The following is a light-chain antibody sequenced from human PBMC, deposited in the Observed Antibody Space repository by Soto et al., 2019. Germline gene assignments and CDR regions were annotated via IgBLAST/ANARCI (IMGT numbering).Light chain of an antibody. CDR3: QQYNNWPLT. Sequence: EVVMTQSPDTLSVSPGDGATLSCRASQNVHSDLAWYQQKPGQAPRLVIYDTSTRATDIPVRFTGGGSGTEFKLTLSSLKSEDFAVYYCQQYNNWPLTFGGGTKVEIK. CDR2: DTS. V-gene: IGKV3-15*01. J-gene: IGKJ4*01. CDR1: QNVHSD.